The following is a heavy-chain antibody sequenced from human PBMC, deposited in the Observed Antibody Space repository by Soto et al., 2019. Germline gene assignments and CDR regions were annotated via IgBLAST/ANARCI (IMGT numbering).Heavy chain of an antibody. CDR1: CDSLGSGYKD. Sequence: SETLSLTCPLSCDSLGSGYKDLSWVRQAPGKGLEWIGYIFSSGTTYYNPSLKSRLTMSLDTSQNQFSLKLSSVTAADTAVYFCARVPSPFDFYYAMDVWGQGTTVTVSS. CDR2: IFSSGTT. CDR3: ARVPSPFDFYYAMDV. D-gene: IGHD3-16*01. J-gene: IGHJ6*02. V-gene: IGHV4-30-4*02.